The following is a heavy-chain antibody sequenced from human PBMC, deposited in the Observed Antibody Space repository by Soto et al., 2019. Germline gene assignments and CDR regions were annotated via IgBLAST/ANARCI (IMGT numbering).Heavy chain of an antibody. D-gene: IGHD2-15*01. J-gene: IGHJ3*02. Sequence: GGSLRLSCAASGFTFSSYSMNWVRQAPGKGLEWVSSISSSSYIYYADSVKGRFTISRDNAKNSLYLQMNSLRAEDTAVYYCARDGPPRYCSGGSCYWNAFDIWGQGTMFTVSS. CDR2: ISSSSYI. V-gene: IGHV3-21*01. CDR1: GFTFSSYS. CDR3: ARDGPPRYCSGGSCYWNAFDI.